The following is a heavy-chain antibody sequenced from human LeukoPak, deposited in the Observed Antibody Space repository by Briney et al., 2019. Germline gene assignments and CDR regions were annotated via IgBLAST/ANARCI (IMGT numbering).Heavy chain of an antibody. D-gene: IGHD6-13*01. J-gene: IGHJ4*02. CDR1: GFTFSDYW. CDR3: ARDFSSSWYHSDS. Sequence: GRSLRLSCAVSGFTFSDYWMHWDRHAPGPGLVLVSHIYSDGSITTYAESVKGRFTISRDNAKNTLYLKMNSLRAEDTAVYYCARDFSSSWYHSDSWGQGTLVTVSS. CDR2: IYSDGSIT. V-gene: IGHV3-74*01.